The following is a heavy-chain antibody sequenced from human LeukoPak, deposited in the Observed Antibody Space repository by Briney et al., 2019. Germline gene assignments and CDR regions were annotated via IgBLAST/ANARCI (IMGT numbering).Heavy chain of an antibody. D-gene: IGHD3-3*01. V-gene: IGHV3-7*01. Sequence: PGGSLRLSCAASGFTFSSYWMTWVRQAPGKGLEWVANIKKDGSEKYYVDSVKGRFTISRDNAKNSLYLQMNSLRAEDTAVYYCARDPTLNDFWSGYSPYTSYYYMDVWGKGTTVTVSS. CDR3: ARDPTLNDFWSGYSPYTSYYYMDV. CDR1: GFTFSSYW. CDR2: IKKDGSEK. J-gene: IGHJ6*03.